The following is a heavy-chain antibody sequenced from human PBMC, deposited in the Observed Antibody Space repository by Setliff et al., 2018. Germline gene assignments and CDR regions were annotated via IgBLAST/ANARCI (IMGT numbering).Heavy chain of an antibody. J-gene: IGHJ6*02. V-gene: IGHV4-38-2*02. CDR2: IYHRGST. CDR1: GYSISSGYY. Sequence: SETLSLTCAVSGYSISSGYYWGWIRQPPGKGLEWIGSIYHRGSTYYNPSLKSRVTISVDTSKNQFSLKLSSVTAADTAVYYCARDEGSSYFYGMDVWGQGTTVTVSS. CDR3: ARDEGSSYFYGMDV. D-gene: IGHD6-13*01.